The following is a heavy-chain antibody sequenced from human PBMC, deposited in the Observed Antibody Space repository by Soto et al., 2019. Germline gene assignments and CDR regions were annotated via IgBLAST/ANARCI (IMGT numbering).Heavy chain of an antibody. CDR3: ARDFCINTSCYGEDNCFDP. V-gene: IGHV1-69*12. Sequence: QVQLVQSGAEVKKPGSSVKVSCKASGGTFSSYAISWVRQAPGQGLEWMGGIIPIFGTANYAQKFQGRVTITADESTGTAYMELSSLRSEDTAVYYCARDFCINTSCYGEDNCFDPWGQGTLVTVSS. D-gene: IGHD2-2*01. CDR2: IIPIFGTA. CDR1: GGTFSSYA. J-gene: IGHJ5*02.